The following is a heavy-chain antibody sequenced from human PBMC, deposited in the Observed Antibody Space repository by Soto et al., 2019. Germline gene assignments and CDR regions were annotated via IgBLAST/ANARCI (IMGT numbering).Heavy chain of an antibody. V-gene: IGHV3-33*01. Sequence: QVQLVESGGGVVQPGRSLRLSCAASGFTFSSYGMHWVRQAPGKGLEWVAVIWYDGSNKYYADSVKGRFTISRDNSKNTLYLQMNSLRAEDTAVYYCARDTHYYDSSGHKGAFDIWDQGTMVTVSS. J-gene: IGHJ3*02. CDR3: ARDTHYYDSSGHKGAFDI. CDR2: IWYDGSNK. D-gene: IGHD3-22*01. CDR1: GFTFSSYG.